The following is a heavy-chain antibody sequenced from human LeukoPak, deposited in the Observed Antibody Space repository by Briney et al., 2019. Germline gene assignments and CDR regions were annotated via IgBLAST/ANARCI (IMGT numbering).Heavy chain of an antibody. CDR3: ARIPILGVATIGGWYFDL. D-gene: IGHD5-12*01. J-gene: IGHJ2*01. CDR2: ISSSSSYI. CDR1: GFTFSSYS. V-gene: IGHV3-21*01. Sequence: PGGSLRLSCAASGFTFSSYSMNWVRQAPGKGLEWVSSISSSSSYIYYADSVKGRFTISRDNAKNSLYLQMNSLRAEDTAVYYCARIPILGVATIGGWYFDLWGRGTLVTVSS.